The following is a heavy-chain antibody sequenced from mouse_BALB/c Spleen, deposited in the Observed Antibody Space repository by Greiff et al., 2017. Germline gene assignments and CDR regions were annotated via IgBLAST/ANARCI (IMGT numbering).Heavy chain of an antibody. CDR2: ISSGGSYT. V-gene: IGHV5-6-4*01. J-gene: IGHJ2*01. CDR1: GFTFSSYT. CDR3: TRDRGYGNYGGFAY. Sequence: DVMLVESGGGLVKPGGSLKLSCAASGFTFSSYTMSWVRQTPEKRLEWVATISSGGSYTYYPDSVKGRFTISRDNAKNTLYLQMSSLKSEDTAMYYCTRDRGYGNYGGFAYWGQGTTLTVSS. D-gene: IGHD2-10*02.